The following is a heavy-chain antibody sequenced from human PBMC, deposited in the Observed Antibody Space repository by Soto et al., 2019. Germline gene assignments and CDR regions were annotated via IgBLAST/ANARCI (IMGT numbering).Heavy chain of an antibody. CDR3: AKNMDVIVVVPAAMDY. J-gene: IGHJ4*02. V-gene: IGHV3-23*01. CDR2: ISGSGGST. CDR1: GFTFSSYA. D-gene: IGHD2-2*01. Sequence: EVQLLESGGGLVQPGGSLRLSCAASGFTFSSYAMSWVRQAPGKGLEWVSAISGSGGSTYYADSVKGRFTISRDNSKNTLYLQMTSMRAEDTAVYYCAKNMDVIVVVPAAMDYWGQGTLVTVSS.